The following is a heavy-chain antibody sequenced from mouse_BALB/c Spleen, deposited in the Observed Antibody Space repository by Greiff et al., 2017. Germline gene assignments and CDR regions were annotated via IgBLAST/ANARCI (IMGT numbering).Heavy chain of an antibody. V-gene: IGHV3-1*02. D-gene: IGHD2-4*01. Sequence: EVQLQQSGPDLVKPSQSLSLTCTVTGYSITSGYSWHWIRQSPGNKLEWMGYIHYSGSTNHNPSLKSRISITRDTSKNQFFLQLNSVTTEDTATYYCARGGLRAWFAYWGQGTLVTVSA. J-gene: IGHJ3*01. CDR3: ARGGLRAWFAY. CDR2: IHYSGST. CDR1: GYSITSGYS.